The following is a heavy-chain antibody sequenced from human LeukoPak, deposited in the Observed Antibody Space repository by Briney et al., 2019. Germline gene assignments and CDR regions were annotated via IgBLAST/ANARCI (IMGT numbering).Heavy chain of an antibody. CDR3: ATTVTHRTFDY. CDR2: ISGSGGST. Sequence: PGGSLRLSCAASGFTFSSYEMNWVRQAPGKGLEWVSAISGSGGSTYYADSVKGRFTISRDNSKNTLYLQMNSLRAEDTAVYYCATTVTHRTFDYWGQGTLVTVSS. J-gene: IGHJ4*02. CDR1: GFTFSSYE. D-gene: IGHD4-11*01. V-gene: IGHV3-23*01.